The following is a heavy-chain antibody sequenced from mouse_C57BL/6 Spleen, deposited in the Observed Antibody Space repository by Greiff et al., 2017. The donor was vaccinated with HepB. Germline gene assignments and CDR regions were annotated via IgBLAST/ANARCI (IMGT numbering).Heavy chain of an antibody. CDR3: ARPSDYKAWIAY. CDR2: IYPRSGNT. Sequence: VKLMESGAELVRPGASVKLSCKASGYSFTSYGISWVKQSTGQGLEWIGEIYPRSGNTYYNEKFKGKATLTADKSSSTAYMELRSLTSEDSADYVCARPSDYKAWIAYWGQGTLVTVSA. J-gene: IGHJ3*01. D-gene: IGHD2-13*01. V-gene: IGHV1-81*01. CDR1: GYSFTSYG.